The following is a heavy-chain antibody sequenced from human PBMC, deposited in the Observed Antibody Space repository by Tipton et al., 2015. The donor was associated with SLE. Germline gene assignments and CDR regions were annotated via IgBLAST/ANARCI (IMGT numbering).Heavy chain of an antibody. V-gene: IGHV3-53*05. J-gene: IGHJ6*02. D-gene: IGHD6-13*01. Sequence: SLRLSCAASGFTVSSNYMSWVRQAPGKGLEWVSVIYSGGSTYYADSVKGRFTISRDNSKNTLYLQMNSLRAADTAVYYCARDPYSSSRTWYYGMDVWGQGTTVTVSS. CDR2: IYSGGST. CDR1: GFTVSSNY. CDR3: ARDPYSSSRTWYYGMDV.